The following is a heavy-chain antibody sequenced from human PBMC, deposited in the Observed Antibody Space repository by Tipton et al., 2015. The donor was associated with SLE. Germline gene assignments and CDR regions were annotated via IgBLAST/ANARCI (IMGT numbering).Heavy chain of an antibody. V-gene: IGHV1-69*05. CDR1: GGTFSSYA. CDR2: IIPILGIV. J-gene: IGHJ1*01. CDR3: AGAQSGLRYFQH. Sequence: QLVQSGAEVKKPGSSVKVSCKASGGTFSSYAISWVRQAPGQGLEWMGGIIPILGIVNYAQKFQGRVTIPTDESTSTAYLELSSLRSEGTAVYYCAGAQSGLRYFQHWGQGTLVTVSS. D-gene: IGHD4/OR15-4a*01.